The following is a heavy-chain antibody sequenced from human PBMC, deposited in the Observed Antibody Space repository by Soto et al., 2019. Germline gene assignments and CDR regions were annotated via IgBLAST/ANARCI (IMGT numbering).Heavy chain of an antibody. J-gene: IGHJ5*02. Sequence: SQTLSLTCAISGDSVSSTGAAWTWIRQSPSRGLEWLGRTYYRSTWYNDVAVSVKSRLTISPDTSKNQFSLQLNSVTPDDTAVYFCTREDGWGWFDPWGQGTLVTVSS. CDR3: TREDGWGWFDP. CDR1: GDSVSSTGAA. CDR2: TYYRSTWYN. V-gene: IGHV6-1*01. D-gene: IGHD6-19*01.